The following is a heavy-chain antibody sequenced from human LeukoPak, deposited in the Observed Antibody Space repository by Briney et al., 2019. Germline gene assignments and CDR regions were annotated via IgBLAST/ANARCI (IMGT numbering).Heavy chain of an antibody. D-gene: IGHD6-13*01. J-gene: IGHJ4*02. Sequence: SETLSLTCTVSGFSISSGHYWGWTRQPPGKVLEWIAIISHSGTTFYNPSLKRRVTISVDTSKNQFSLTVTSVTAADTAVYYCSRGQSISAVAVWGQGTLVTVSS. CDR3: SRGQSISAVAV. CDR2: ISHSGTT. CDR1: GFSISSGHY. V-gene: IGHV4-38-2*02.